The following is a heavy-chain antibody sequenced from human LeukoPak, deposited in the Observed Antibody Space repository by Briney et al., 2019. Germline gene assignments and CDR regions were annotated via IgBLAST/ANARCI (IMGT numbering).Heavy chain of an antibody. D-gene: IGHD5-24*01. CDR1: GFTFSSYW. J-gene: IGHJ4*02. Sequence: PGGSLRLSCAASGFTFSSYWMHWVRQAPGKGLVWVSGINSDGSTTNYADSVKGRFTISRDNARSTLYLQMNSLRAEDTAVYYCANYNGDYLDYWGQGTLVAVSS. CDR2: INSDGSTT. CDR3: ANYNGDYLDY. V-gene: IGHV3-74*01.